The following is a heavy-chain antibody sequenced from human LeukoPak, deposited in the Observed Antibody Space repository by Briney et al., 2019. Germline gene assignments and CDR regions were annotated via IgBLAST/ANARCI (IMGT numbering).Heavy chain of an antibody. J-gene: IGHJ4*02. CDR1: GFAFGIYG. V-gene: IGHV3-7*01. CDR2: IKEDGSEK. CDR3: AREYRYGFDY. Sequence: QPGGSLRLSCVASGFAFGIYGMAWVRQAPGKGLEWVANIKEDGSEKYYVDSVKGRFTISRDNAKNSLYLQMNTLRGEDTAVYYCAREYRYGFDYWGRGTLVTVSS. D-gene: IGHD1-26*01.